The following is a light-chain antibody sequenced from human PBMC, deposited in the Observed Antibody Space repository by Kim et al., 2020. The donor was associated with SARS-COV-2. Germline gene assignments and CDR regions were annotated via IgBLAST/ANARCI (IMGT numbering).Light chain of an antibody. CDR1: SSRSNY. CDR3: NSRDSSGNHYV. Sequence: LVQRGRNTCKGDSSRSNYASWYQKKPGQAPVIVIYEKNNRPSGIPDRFSGCSSGKTASLTITGAKAEDEADEYCNSRDSSGNHYVFGTGTKVTVL. V-gene: IGLV3-19*01. CDR2: EKN. J-gene: IGLJ1*01.